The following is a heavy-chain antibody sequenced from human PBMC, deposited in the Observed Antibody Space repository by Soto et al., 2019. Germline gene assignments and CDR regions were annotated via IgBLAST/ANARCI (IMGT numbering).Heavy chain of an antibody. CDR1: EFTFSSYG. V-gene: IGHV3-33*01. J-gene: IGHJ6*02. Sequence: HVQLVESGGGVVQPGRSLRLSCAASEFTFSSYGMHWVRQAPGKGLEWVAVIWYDGSNEYYADSEKGRFTIPRDNSKNTLYLQMNSLRAEDTAVYYCARDGAVGYGMDVRGQGTTVTVSS. CDR2: IWYDGSNE. CDR3: ARDGAVGYGMDV.